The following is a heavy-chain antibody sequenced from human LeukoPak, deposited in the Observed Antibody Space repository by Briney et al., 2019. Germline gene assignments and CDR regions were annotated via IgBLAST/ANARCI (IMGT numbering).Heavy chain of an antibody. CDR3: ARDDCSGGSCFRT. D-gene: IGHD2-15*01. V-gene: IGHV1-2*02. CDR2: INPNSGGT. Sequence: ASVKVSCKASGYTFTVYYIHWVRQAPGQGPEWMGWINPNSGGTKYAEKFQGRVTMTRDTSISTAYMEVGRLTSDVTAVYYCARDDCSGGSCFRTWGQGTLVTVSS. J-gene: IGHJ4*02. CDR1: GYTFTVYY.